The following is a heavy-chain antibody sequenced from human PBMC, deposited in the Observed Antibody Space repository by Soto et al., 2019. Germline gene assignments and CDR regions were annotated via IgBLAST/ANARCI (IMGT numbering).Heavy chain of an antibody. V-gene: IGHV3-74*01. J-gene: IGHJ6*02. Sequence: GGSLRLSCAASGFTFSSYWMHWVRQAPGKGLVWVSRINSDGSSTSYADSVKGRFTISRDNAKNTLYLQMNSLRAEDTAVYYCARVVGSGSAPPYYYYGMDVWGQGTTGTVSS. CDR1: GFTFSSYW. D-gene: IGHD3-10*01. CDR2: INSDGSST. CDR3: ARVVGSGSAPPYYYYGMDV.